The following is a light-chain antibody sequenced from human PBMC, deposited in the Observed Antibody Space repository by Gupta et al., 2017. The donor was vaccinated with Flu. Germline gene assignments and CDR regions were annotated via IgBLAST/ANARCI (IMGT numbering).Light chain of an antibody. CDR1: SGNSGYA. CDR3: QTWGTGAV. J-gene: IGLJ2*01. CDR2: RNSDGSQ. Sequence: SVKITGTRSSGNSGYASAWHQQQPEKGPRYLMKRNSDGSQTKGGGIPDRFSGSSSGAERYLTMSRHQADDEADYYGQTWGTGAVFGGGTKLTVL. V-gene: IGLV4-69*01.